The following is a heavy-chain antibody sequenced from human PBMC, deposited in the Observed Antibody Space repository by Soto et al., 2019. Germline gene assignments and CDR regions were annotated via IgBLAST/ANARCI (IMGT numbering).Heavy chain of an antibody. Sequence: QVQLVESGGGVVQPGRSLRLSCAASGFTFSSYAMHWVRQAPGKGLEWVAVISYDGSNKYYADSVKGRFTISRDNSKNTLYLQMNSLRAEDTAVYYCARKELSSSNWYFDLWGRGTLVTVSS. CDR2: ISYDGSNK. V-gene: IGHV3-30-3*01. D-gene: IGHD6-6*01. CDR3: ARKELSSSNWYFDL. CDR1: GFTFSSYA. J-gene: IGHJ2*01.